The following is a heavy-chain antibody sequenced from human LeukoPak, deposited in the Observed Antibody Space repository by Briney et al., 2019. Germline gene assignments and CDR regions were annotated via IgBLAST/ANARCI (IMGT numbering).Heavy chain of an antibody. J-gene: IGHJ6*03. D-gene: IGHD2-15*01. CDR1: GGSFSDDY. Sequence: SETLSLTCAVYGGSFSDDYWSWIRQPPGKGLEWIGEINHSGSTNYNPSLKSRVTISVDTSKNQFSLKLNSVTAADTAVYYCARTGWSSWYYYYMDVWGKGTTVTVSS. CDR2: INHSGST. V-gene: IGHV4-34*01. CDR3: ARTGWSSWYYYYMDV.